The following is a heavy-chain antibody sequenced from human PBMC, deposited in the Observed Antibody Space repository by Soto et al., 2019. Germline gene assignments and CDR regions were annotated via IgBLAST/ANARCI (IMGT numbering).Heavy chain of an antibody. CDR2: ISAYNGNT. Sequence: ASVKVSCKASGYTFTSYGISRVRQAPGQGLEWMGWISAYNGNTNYAQKLQGRVTMTTDTSTSTAYMELRSLRSDDTAVYYCARDATAADIAAAGPFDYPGQRTPVTVSS. D-gene: IGHD6-13*01. J-gene: IGHJ5*01. V-gene: IGHV1-18*01. CDR3: ARDATAADIAAAGPFDY. CDR1: GYTFTSYG.